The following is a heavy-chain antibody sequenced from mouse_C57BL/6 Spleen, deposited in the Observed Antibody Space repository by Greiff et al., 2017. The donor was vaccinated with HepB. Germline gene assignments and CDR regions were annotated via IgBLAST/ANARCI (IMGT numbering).Heavy chain of an antibody. CDR2: IHPNSGST. Sequence: QVQLQQPGAELVKPGASVKLSCKASGYTFTSYWVHGVKQRPGQGLEWIGMIHPNSGSTNYKEKFKSKATLTVDKSSSTAYMQLSSLTSEDSAVYYCASNYDFDYWGQGTTLTVSS. V-gene: IGHV1-64*01. CDR1: GYTFTSYW. CDR3: ASNYDFDY. D-gene: IGHD2-1*01. J-gene: IGHJ2*01.